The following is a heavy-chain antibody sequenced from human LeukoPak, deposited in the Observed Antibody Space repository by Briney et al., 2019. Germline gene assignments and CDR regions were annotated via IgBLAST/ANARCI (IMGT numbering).Heavy chain of an antibody. CDR3: ARVEATTARSYYYYYLDV. V-gene: IGHV3-21*06. CDR2: ITTGSSYK. CDR1: GFSFTSYA. J-gene: IGHJ6*03. D-gene: IGHD1-1*01. Sequence: GGSLRLSCSASGFSFTSYAMNWVRQAPGKGLEWVSSITTGSSYKYYADSVRGRFSVSRDNAKNSLYLEMSSLRAEDTAVYYCARVEATTARSYYYYYLDVGGKGTTVTVSS.